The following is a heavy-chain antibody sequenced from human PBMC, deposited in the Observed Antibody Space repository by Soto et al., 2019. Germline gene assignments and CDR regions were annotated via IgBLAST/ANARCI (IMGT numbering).Heavy chain of an antibody. CDR1: GFTFSSYS. J-gene: IGHJ4*02. D-gene: IGHD6-13*01. V-gene: IGHV3-21*01. Sequence: GGSLRLSCAASGFTFSSYSMNWVRQAPGRGLEWVSSIINSRYIYYADSVKGRFTISRDNAKNSLYLQMNSLRAEDTAVYYCARVAAGRDYFYYWGQGTLVTVSS. CDR3: ARVAAGRDYFYY. CDR2: IINSRYI.